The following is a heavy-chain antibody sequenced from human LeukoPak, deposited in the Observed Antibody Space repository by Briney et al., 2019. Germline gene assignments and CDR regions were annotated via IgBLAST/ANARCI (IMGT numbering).Heavy chain of an antibody. D-gene: IGHD1-26*01. V-gene: IGHV3-72*01. CDR2: IRNKAKGYTT. CDR3: ARARGSGSYFDY. J-gene: IGHJ4*03. Sequence: GGSLRLSCAASGFTFSDHYMDWVRQAPGKGLEWVGRIRNKAKGYTTDYAASVKGRFTISREDSKNSVYLQMNSLKIEDAAVYYCARARGSGSYFDYWGQGTLVTVSS. CDR1: GFTFSDHY.